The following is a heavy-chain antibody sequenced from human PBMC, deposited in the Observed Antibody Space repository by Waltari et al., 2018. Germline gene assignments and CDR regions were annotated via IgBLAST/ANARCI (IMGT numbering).Heavy chain of an antibody. D-gene: IGHD1-20*01. Sequence: QLHQVESGGRVGQPGKSRTVSCEASGCSCSGYSMHWVRPAPVKAPVWVALIPYDRVGAFSADSVKGRFVISRDNSRNTLYLQLIILRPEDPAVYYCAGPIRVSGAFDVWGQGTMVTVSS. V-gene: IGHV3-30-3*02. CDR2: IPYDRVGA. J-gene: IGHJ3*01. CDR3: AGPIRVSGAFDV. CDR1: GCSCSGYS.